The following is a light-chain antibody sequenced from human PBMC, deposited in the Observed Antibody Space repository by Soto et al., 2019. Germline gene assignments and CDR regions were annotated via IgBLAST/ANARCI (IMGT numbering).Light chain of an antibody. J-gene: IGKJ3*01. V-gene: IGKV3-11*01. CDR1: QSVSSY. CDR3: QPRSTLIT. Sequence: EIVLTQSPATLSLSPGERATLSCRASQSVSSYLAWYQQKPGQAPRLLIYDASNRATGIPARFSGSGSGTDFTLTISSLEPEDFAVYYCQPRSTLITFGPGTKVDIK. CDR2: DAS.